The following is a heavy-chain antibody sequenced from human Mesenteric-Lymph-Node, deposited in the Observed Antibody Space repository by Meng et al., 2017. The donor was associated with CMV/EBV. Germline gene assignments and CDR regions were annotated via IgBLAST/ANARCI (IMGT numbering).Heavy chain of an antibody. CDR1: GFSFGDNA. V-gene: IGHV3-48*03. Sequence: GESLKISCAGSGFSFGDNAMTWVRQAPGKGLEWVSYISSSGSTIYYADSVKGRFTISRDNAKNSLYLQMNSLRAEDTTVYYCARDRLLVGWFGEFGYWGQGTLVTVSS. CDR3: ARDRLLVGWFGEFGY. D-gene: IGHD3-10*01. CDR2: ISSSGSTI. J-gene: IGHJ4*02.